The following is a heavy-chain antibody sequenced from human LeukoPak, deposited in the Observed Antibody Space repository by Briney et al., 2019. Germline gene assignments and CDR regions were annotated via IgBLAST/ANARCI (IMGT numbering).Heavy chain of an antibody. CDR2: INHSGST. D-gene: IGHD3-10*01. Sequence: SETLSLTCAVYGGSFSGYYWSWIRQPPGKGLEWIGEINHSGSTNYNPSLKSRVTISVDTSKNQFSLKLSSVTAADTAVYYCARGRAIWFGELLLVYWGQGTLVTVSS. V-gene: IGHV4-34*01. CDR3: ARGRAIWFGELLLVY. J-gene: IGHJ4*02. CDR1: GGSFSGYY.